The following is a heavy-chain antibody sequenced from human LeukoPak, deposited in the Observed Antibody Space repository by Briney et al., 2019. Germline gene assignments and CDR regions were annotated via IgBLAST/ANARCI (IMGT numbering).Heavy chain of an antibody. D-gene: IGHD3-10*01. V-gene: IGHV1-18*04. CDR3: VSCSGENSDVPPFEY. CDR2: ITRRSGAT. J-gene: IGHJ4*02. Sequence: GASVKVSCKASGYTFSEYDIRWVRQAPGQGLEWMGWITRRSGATEFAEKVQGRVTMTTDTSASTAYMELTNLASDDTAVYFCVSCSGENSDVPPFEYWGQGTLVIVSS. CDR1: GYTFSEYD.